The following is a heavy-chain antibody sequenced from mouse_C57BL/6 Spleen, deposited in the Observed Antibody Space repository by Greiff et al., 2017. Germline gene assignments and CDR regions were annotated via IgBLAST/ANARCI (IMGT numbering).Heavy chain of an antibody. V-gene: IGHV14-1*01. D-gene: IGHD1-1*01. Sequence: DVKLQESGAELVRPGASVKLSCTASGFNIKDYYMHWVKQRPEQGLEWIGRIDPEDGDTEYAPKFQGKATMTADTSSNTAYLQLSSLTSEDTAVYYCTTCYYGSSYFDYWGQGTTLTVSS. CDR3: TTCYYGSSYFDY. J-gene: IGHJ2*01. CDR1: GFNIKDYY. CDR2: IDPEDGDT.